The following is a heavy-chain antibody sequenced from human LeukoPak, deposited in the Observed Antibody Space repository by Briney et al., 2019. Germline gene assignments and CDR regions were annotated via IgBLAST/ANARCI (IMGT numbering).Heavy chain of an antibody. CDR1: GGSFSGYY. J-gene: IGHJ5*02. CDR3: ARVSGPIYSAADQPT. CDR2: INHSGST. D-gene: IGHD2-21*01. Sequence: SETLSLTCAVYGGSFSGYYWSWIRQPPGKGLEWIGEINHSGSTNYNPSLESRVTISVDTSKNQFSLKLSSVTAADTAVYYCARVSGPIYSAADQPTWGQGTLVTVSS. V-gene: IGHV4-34*01.